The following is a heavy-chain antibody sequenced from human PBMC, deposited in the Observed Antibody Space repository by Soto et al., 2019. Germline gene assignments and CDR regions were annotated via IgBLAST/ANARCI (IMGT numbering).Heavy chain of an antibody. CDR1: GYTFTSYY. V-gene: IGHV1-46*01. J-gene: IGHJ4*02. Sequence: ASAQVSCKASGYTFTSYYMHCVRQAPGQGLEWMGIINPIGGSTSYAQKFQGRVTMTRDTSTSTVYMELSSLRSEDTAVYYCARDRVCSGGSCYSEADPSFDYWGQGTLVTVSS. CDR2: INPIGGST. D-gene: IGHD2-15*01. CDR3: ARDRVCSGGSCYSEADPSFDY.